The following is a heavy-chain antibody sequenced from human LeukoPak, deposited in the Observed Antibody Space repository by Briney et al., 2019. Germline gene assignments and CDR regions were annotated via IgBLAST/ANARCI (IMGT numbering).Heavy chain of an antibody. CDR2: IYSDNT. J-gene: IGHJ4*02. D-gene: IGHD6-19*01. CDR3: ARDKDPSGWYFYY. V-gene: IGHV3-53*01. CDR1: GFTVSSNS. Sequence: GGSLRLSCTVSGFTVSSNSMSWVRQAPGKGLEWVSFIYSDNTHYSDSVKGRFTISRDNAKNSLYLQMNSLRAEDTAVYYCARDKDPSGWYFYYWGQGTLVTVSS.